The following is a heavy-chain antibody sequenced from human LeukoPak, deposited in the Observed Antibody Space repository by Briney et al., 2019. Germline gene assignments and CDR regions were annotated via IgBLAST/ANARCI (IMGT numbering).Heavy chain of an antibody. CDR3: ARLIRKTFDY. CDR2: IYSGGST. CDR1: GFTVSSNY. V-gene: IGHV3-66*04. Sequence: PGGSLRLSCAASGFTVSSNYMSWVRQAPGKGLEWVSVIYSGGSTYYADSVKGRFTISRDNSKNTLYLQMNSLRAEDTAVYYCARLIRKTFDYWGQGTLATVSS. J-gene: IGHJ4*02. D-gene: IGHD3-22*01.